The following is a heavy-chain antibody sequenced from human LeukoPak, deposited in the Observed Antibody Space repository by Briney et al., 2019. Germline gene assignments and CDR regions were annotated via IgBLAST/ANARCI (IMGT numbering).Heavy chain of an antibody. Sequence: SETLSLTCAVNGGSFSGYYWSWIRQPPGKGLEWIGEINHSGSTNYNPSLKSRVTISVDTSKNQFSLKLSSVTAADTAVYYCARVRKWFPFDYWGQGTLVTVSS. V-gene: IGHV4-34*01. D-gene: IGHD3-22*01. CDR1: GGSFSGYY. CDR3: ARVRKWFPFDY. CDR2: INHSGST. J-gene: IGHJ4*02.